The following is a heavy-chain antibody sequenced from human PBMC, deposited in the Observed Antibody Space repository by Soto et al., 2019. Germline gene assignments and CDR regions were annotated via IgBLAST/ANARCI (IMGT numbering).Heavy chain of an antibody. V-gene: IGHV1-3*01. J-gene: IGHJ5*02. CDR1: GYTFTSYA. CDR2: INAGNGNT. Sequence: ASVKVSCKASGYTFTSYAMHWVRQAPGQRLEWMGWINAGNGNTKYSQKFQGRVTITRDTSASTAYMELSSLRSEDTAVYYCATLSGYCSSTSCYSTNWFDPWGQGTLVTVS. CDR3: ATLSGYCSSTSCYSTNWFDP. D-gene: IGHD2-2*01.